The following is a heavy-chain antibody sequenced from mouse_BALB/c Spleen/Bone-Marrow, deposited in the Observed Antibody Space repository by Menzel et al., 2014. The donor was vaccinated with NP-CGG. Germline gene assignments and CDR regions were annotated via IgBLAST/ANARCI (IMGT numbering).Heavy chain of an antibody. V-gene: IGHV5-6-3*01. CDR2: INVNGDTT. J-gene: IGHJ3*01. CDR3: ARGYDYSSCFAY. Sequence: EVKLVESGGGLVQPGGSLKLSCAASGFTFGSYGMSWVRQTPDKRLEMIATINVNGDTTYHPDSVKGRFTISRDNVKNTLYLQMSSLKSEDTAMYYCARGYDYSSCFAYWGQGTLVTVSA. CDR1: GFTFGSYG. D-gene: IGHD2-4*01.